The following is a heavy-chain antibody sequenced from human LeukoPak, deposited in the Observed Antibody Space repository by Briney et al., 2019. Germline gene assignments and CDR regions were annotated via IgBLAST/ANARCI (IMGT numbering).Heavy chain of an antibody. Sequence: SETLSLTCTVSGYSISSGYYWGWIRQPPGKGLEWIGSIYHSGSTYYNPSLKSRVTISVDTSKNQFSLKLSSVTAADTAVYYCAREIVVVPAAMGETSGEFDYWGQGTLVTVSS. J-gene: IGHJ4*02. CDR1: GYSISSGYY. D-gene: IGHD2-2*01. CDR2: IYHSGST. V-gene: IGHV4-38-2*02. CDR3: AREIVVVPAAMGETSGEFDY.